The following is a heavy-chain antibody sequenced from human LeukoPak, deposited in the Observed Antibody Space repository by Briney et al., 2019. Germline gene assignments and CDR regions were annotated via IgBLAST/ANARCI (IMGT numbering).Heavy chain of an antibody. CDR2: LSGSGVTT. J-gene: IGHJ4*02. D-gene: IGHD3-3*01. Sequence: GGSLRLSCAASGFTFTSYAMSWVRQAPGKGLEWVSALSGSGVTTYYADSVRGRFTISRDTSKNTLYLQMNSLRAEDTAVYYCAKTYDFWSGYPGGYWGQGTLVTVSS. CDR3: AKTYDFWSGYPGGY. V-gene: IGHV3-23*01. CDR1: GFTFTSYA.